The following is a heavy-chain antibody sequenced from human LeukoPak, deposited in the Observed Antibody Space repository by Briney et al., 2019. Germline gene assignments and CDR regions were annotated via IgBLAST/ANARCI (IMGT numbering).Heavy chain of an antibody. CDR1: GFTFSSYS. CDR2: ISNDGKYI. CDR3: ARDLGWLQSDY. V-gene: IGHV3-21*01. Sequence: KPGGSLRLSCAASGFTFSSYSMNWVRQAPGKGLEWVSSISNDGKYIYYADSVKGRFTISRDNAKSSLYLQMNSLRAEDTAVYYCARDLGWLQSDYWGQGTLVTVSS. D-gene: IGHD5-24*01. J-gene: IGHJ4*02.